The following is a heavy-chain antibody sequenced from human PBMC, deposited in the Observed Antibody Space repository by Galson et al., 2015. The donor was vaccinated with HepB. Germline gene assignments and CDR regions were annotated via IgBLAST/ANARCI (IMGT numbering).Heavy chain of an antibody. J-gene: IGHJ6*02. V-gene: IGHV4-59*01. CDR2: IYHSENT. CDR3: AREYGGNPAGYYYYGLDV. CDR1: GGSISSYY. D-gene: IGHD4-23*01. Sequence: SETLSLTCTVSGGSISSYYWSWIRQPPGKGLEWIGYIYHSENTYYNPSLKRRVTMSVDTSKNQISLKLSSVTAADTAVYYCAREYGGNPAGYYYYGLDVWGQGTTVTVSS.